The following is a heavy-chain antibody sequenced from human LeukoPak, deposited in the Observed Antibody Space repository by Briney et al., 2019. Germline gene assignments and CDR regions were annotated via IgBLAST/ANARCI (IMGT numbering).Heavy chain of an antibody. Sequence: GRSQRLSCAASGFTFSNYGMHWVRQAPGKGLEWVAVIWYDGSNKYYADSVKGRFTISRDNSENTLYMQMNSLRAEDTAVYYCAGGSDYFDYWGQGTLVTVSS. J-gene: IGHJ4*02. CDR2: IWYDGSNK. V-gene: IGHV3-33*01. CDR3: AGGSDYFDY. CDR1: GFTFSNYG.